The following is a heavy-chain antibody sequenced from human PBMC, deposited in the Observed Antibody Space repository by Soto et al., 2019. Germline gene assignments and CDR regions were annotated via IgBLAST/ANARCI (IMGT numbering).Heavy chain of an antibody. J-gene: IGHJ6*02. D-gene: IGHD2-15*01. Sequence: GGSLRLSCAASGFTLDNYGMHWVRQAPGKGLEWVALIWYDATNKYYVDSVKGRFTISRDNSKNTLYLQINSLKAEDTAVYYCARDSGVCSGGSCSHYYYGMDVWGPGTTVTVSS. CDR2: IWYDATNK. CDR3: ARDSGVCSGGSCSHYYYGMDV. V-gene: IGHV3-33*01. CDR1: GFTLDNYG.